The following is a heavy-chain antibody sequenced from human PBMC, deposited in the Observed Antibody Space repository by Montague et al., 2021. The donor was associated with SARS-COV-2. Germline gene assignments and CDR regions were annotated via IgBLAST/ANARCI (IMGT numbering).Heavy chain of an antibody. CDR3: TSLARMDY. CDR2: INADGSST. CDR1: GFPLSSYW. D-gene: IGHD2-15*01. J-gene: IGHJ4*02. V-gene: IGHV3-74*01. Sequence: SLRLSCAASGFPLSSYWMHWVRQAPGKGLAWVAQINADGSSTNYADSVKGRFTISRDNAKNTLYLQMNSLRAEDTAVYYCTSLARMDYWGQGTLLTVSS.